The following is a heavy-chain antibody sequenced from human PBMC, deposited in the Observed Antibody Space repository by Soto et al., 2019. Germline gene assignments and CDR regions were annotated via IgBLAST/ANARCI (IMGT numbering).Heavy chain of an antibody. CDR2: INPNSGGT. Sequence: QVQLVQSGAEVKKPGASVKVSCKASGYTFTGYYMHWVRQAPGQGLEWMGWINPNSGGTNYAQKFQGRVTMTRDTSISTAYMELSRLRSDDTAVHYCARASRITIFGVELEYWGQGTLVTVSS. CDR3: ARASRITIFGVELEY. D-gene: IGHD3-3*01. CDR1: GYTFTGYY. V-gene: IGHV1-2*02. J-gene: IGHJ4*02.